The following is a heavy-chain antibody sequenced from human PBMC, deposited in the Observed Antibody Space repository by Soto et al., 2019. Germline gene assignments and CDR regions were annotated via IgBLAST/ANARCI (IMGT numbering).Heavy chain of an antibody. D-gene: IGHD3-10*01. V-gene: IGHV4-34*02. CDR2: VCPGGRT. CDR1: GGSFNNYC. Sequence: QVRLQQWGAGLVRPSETLSLTCAVYGGSFNNYCWSWIRQPPGKGLEWIGEVCPGGRTNYSPTLKRQVTIAVEGSKNQCSLRLTSVTVADTAVYDCARGDYGQYDAYNWFDPWGQGNLVIVAS. J-gene: IGHJ5*02. CDR3: ARGDYGQYDAYNWFDP.